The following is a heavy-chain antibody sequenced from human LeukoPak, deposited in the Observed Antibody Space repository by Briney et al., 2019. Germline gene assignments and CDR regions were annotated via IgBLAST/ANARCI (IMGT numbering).Heavy chain of an antibody. Sequence: GASVKVSCKASGYTFTSYDINWVRQATGQGLEWMGINNPGGGTVVHGQKFQGRVSMTRDMSTSTVYMELSSLTSEDTAVYYCASDGIEEDYYYMDVWGRGTTVTVSS. V-gene: IGHV1-46*01. D-gene: IGHD1-14*01. CDR1: GYTFTSYD. CDR2: NNPGGGTV. J-gene: IGHJ6*03. CDR3: ASDGIEEDYYYMDV.